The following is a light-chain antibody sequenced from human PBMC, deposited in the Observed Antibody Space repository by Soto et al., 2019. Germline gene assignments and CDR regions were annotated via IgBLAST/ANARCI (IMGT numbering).Light chain of an antibody. CDR3: QTWGTGIRV. J-gene: IGLJ1*01. CDR2: VNNDGSH. Sequence: QPVLTQSPSASASLGASVKLTCTLSSGHSSYAIAWHQQQPEKGPRYLMKVNNDGSHSKGDGIPDRFSGSSSGAERYLTIYSLQSEDEADYYCQTWGTGIRVFGTGTKLTVL. CDR1: SGHSSYA. V-gene: IGLV4-69*01.